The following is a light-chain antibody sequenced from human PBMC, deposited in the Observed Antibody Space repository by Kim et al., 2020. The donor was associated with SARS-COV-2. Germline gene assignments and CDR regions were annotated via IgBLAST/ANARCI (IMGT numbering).Light chain of an antibody. CDR3: QQYSSSSPYT. V-gene: IGKV1-5*01. CDR1: QSITTW. J-gene: IGKJ2*01. Sequence: DIQMTQSPSTLSASVGDRVTITCRASQSITTWLAWYQQKPGKAPKLLIYDVSTLESGVPSRFSGSGSGTEFTLTISSLQPDDFATYYCQQYSSSSPYTFGQGTKLEI. CDR2: DVS.